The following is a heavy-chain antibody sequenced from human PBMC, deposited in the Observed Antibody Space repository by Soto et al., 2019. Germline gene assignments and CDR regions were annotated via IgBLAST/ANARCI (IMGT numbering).Heavy chain of an antibody. J-gene: IGHJ4*02. CDR1: GFTFSSYG. D-gene: IGHD2-2*01. CDR2: ISYDGSDK. Sequence: GGSLRLSCAASGFTFSSYGMHWVRQAPGKGLEWVAVISYDGSDKYYADSVKGRFTISRDNSKNTLYLQMNSLRAEDTAVYYCAKDHQLDRFAYWGQGTLVTVSS. V-gene: IGHV3-30*18. CDR3: AKDHQLDRFAY.